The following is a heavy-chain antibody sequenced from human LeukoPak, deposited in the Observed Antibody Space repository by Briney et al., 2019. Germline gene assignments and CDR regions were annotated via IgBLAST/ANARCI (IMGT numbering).Heavy chain of an antibody. D-gene: IGHD2-21*01. J-gene: IGHJ6*03. CDR1: GGSISSGSYY. CDR3: ARLGPSLVFGGYYYYYYMDV. Sequence: SETLSLTCTVSGGSISSGSYYWSWIRQPAGKGLEWIGRIYTSGSTNYNPSLKSRVTISVDTSKNQFSLKLSSVTAADTAVYYCARLGPSLVFGGYYYYYYMDVWGKGTTVTISS. V-gene: IGHV4-61*02. CDR2: IYTSGST.